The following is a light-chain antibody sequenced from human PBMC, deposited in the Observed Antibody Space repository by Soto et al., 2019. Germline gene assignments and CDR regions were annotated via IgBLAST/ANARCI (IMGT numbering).Light chain of an antibody. V-gene: IGKV3-11*01. CDR1: QTVSSN. CDR3: QQLDDRPLYT. CDR2: DAS. Sequence: EIVLTQSPATLSLSPGDIATLSCRASQTVSSNLPWYHQKPGQAPRLLIYDASYRATGIPGSCSRSGSGTDGTLTITSLEPEDFGVYYCQQLDDRPLYTVGGGTKVEIK. J-gene: IGKJ4*01.